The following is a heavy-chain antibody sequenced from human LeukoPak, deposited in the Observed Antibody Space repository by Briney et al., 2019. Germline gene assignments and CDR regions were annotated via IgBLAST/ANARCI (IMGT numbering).Heavy chain of an antibody. J-gene: IGHJ4*02. CDR3: ASRSGWYYPDY. CDR1: GGSISSSSYY. D-gene: IGHD6-19*01. Sequence: SLETLSLTCTVSGGSISSSSYYWGWIRQPPGKGLEWIGSIYYSGSTYYNPSLKSRVTISVDTSKNQFSLKLSSVTAADTAVYYCASRSGWYYPDYWGQGTLVTVSS. V-gene: IGHV4-39*01. CDR2: IYYSGST.